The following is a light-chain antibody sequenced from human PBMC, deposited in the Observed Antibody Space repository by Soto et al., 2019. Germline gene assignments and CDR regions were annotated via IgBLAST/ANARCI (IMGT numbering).Light chain of an antibody. CDR1: QSVTSSY. J-gene: IGKJ2*01. CDR3: HQYRSSPLT. V-gene: IGKV3-20*01. CDR2: EAS. Sequence: EIVLTQSPGTLSLSPGDRATLSCRASQSVTSSYLAWFQQKPGQAPRLLIYEASSRATGIPDRFSGSGSGTDFTLTINRLEPEDFAVYSCHQYRSSPLTFGQGTKLEIK.